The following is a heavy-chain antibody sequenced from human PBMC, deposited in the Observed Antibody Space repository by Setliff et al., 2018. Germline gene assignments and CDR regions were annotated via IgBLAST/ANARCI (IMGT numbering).Heavy chain of an antibody. D-gene: IGHD2-15*01. CDR1: GFSFHDYA. V-gene: IGHV3-33*06. CDR2: IWYDGSYK. J-gene: IGHJ4*02. CDR3: AQDQCHCGSCYAPMYSLDY. Sequence: PGGSLRLSCAVSGFSFHDYAMHWVRQAPGKGLEWVAEIWYDGSYKYYADSVKGRFTISRDNSNNTLFMQMNSLRVEDTAVYYCAQDQCHCGSCYAPMYSLDYCGQGSLVPVSS.